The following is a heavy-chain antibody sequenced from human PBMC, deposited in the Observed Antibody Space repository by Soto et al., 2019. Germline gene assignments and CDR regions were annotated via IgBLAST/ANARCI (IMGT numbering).Heavy chain of an antibody. V-gene: IGHV3-21*01. CDR1: GFTFSSYS. CDR2: ISSSSSYI. Sequence: GGSLRLSCAASGFTFSSYSMNWVRQAPGKGLEWVSSISSSSSYIYYADSVKGRFTISRDNAKNSLYLQMNSLRAEDTAVYYCARYGFYYDILTGYDYWGQGTLVTVSS. CDR3: ARYGFYYDILTGYDY. J-gene: IGHJ4*02. D-gene: IGHD3-9*01.